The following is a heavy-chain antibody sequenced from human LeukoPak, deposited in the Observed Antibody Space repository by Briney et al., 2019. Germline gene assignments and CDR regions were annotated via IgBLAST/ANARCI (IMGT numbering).Heavy chain of an antibody. Sequence: SGTLSLTCTVSGGSISSGSYYRSWIRQPAGKGLEWIGRIYTSGSTNYNPSLKSRVTISVDTSKNQFSLKLSSVTAADTAVYYCARATNYYYYMDVWGKGTTVTISS. CDR2: IYTSGST. CDR1: GGSISSGSYY. J-gene: IGHJ6*03. CDR3: ARATNYYYYMDV. D-gene: IGHD1-26*01. V-gene: IGHV4-61*02.